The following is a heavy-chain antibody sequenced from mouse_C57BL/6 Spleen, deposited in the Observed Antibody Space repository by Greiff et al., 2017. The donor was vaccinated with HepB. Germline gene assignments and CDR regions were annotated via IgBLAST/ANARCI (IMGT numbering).Heavy chain of an antibody. Sequence: DVKLVESGGGLVKPGGSLKLSCAASGFTFSSYAMSWVRQTPEKRLEWVATISDGGSYTYYPDNVKGRFTISRDNAKNNLYLQMSHLKSEDTAMYYCARGGTTGDFDYWGQGTTLTVSS. D-gene: IGHD1-1*01. V-gene: IGHV5-4*03. J-gene: IGHJ2*01. CDR2: ISDGGSYT. CDR1: GFTFSSYA. CDR3: ARGGTTGDFDY.